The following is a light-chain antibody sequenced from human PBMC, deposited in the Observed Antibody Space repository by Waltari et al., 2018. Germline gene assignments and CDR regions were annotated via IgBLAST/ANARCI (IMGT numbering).Light chain of an antibody. CDR2: TNN. CDR3: AAWDDSLSGMV. Sequence: QSVLTPPPSAAGTPGQRVTIPCSGSSSSIGSNYVYWYKQLPGPAPKLPIYTNNQRPSGVPDRFSDSKSGTSASLVISGLRSEDEADYYCAAWDDSLSGMVFGGGTKLTVL. J-gene: IGLJ2*01. V-gene: IGLV1-47*02. CDR1: SSSIGSNY.